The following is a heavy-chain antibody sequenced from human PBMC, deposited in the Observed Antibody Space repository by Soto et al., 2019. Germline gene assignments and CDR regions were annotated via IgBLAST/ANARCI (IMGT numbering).Heavy chain of an antibody. Sequence: GASVKVSCKASGYTFTSYDINWVRQATGQGLEWMGWMNPNSGNTGYAQKFQGRVTMTRNTSISTAYMELSSLRSEDTAVYYCARGLDGAGSGWLHPSDAFDIWGQGTTVTVSS. D-gene: IGHD6-19*01. CDR2: MNPNSGNT. V-gene: IGHV1-8*01. CDR1: GYTFTSYD. J-gene: IGHJ3*02. CDR3: ARGLDGAGSGWLHPSDAFDI.